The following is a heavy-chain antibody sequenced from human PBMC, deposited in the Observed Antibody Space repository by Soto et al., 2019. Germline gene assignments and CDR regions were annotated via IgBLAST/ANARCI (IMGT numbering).Heavy chain of an antibody. CDR1: GFTFSSYA. D-gene: IGHD3-10*01. CDR2: ISYDGSNK. V-gene: IGHV3-30-3*01. J-gene: IGHJ6*02. CDR3: AQITMVRSEHGMDV. Sequence: GGSLRLSCAASGFTFSSYAMHWVRQAPGKGLEWVAVISYDGSNKYYADSVKGRFTISRDNSKNTLYLQMNSLRAEDTAVYYCAQITMVRSEHGMDVWGQGTTVTVSS.